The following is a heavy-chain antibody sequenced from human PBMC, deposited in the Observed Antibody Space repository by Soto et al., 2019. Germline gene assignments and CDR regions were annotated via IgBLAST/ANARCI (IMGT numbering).Heavy chain of an antibody. CDR2: IRSKTNSYAT. D-gene: IGHD6-19*01. Sequence: GGSLRLSFGVFGFTFAASAMHGVRQASGKGLGWFGPIRSKTNSYATAYAESVKGRFTISRDDSMNTAYLQMNSLKTEDTAVYFCTRQTNAVQWLVVPTDYNFDYWGQGTLVTVSS. J-gene: IGHJ4*02. CDR3: TRQTNAVQWLVVPTDYNFDY. V-gene: IGHV3-73*01. CDR1: GFTFAASA.